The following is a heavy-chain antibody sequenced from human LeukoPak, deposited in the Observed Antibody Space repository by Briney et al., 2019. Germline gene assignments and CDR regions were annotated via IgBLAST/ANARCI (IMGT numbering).Heavy chain of an antibody. J-gene: IGHJ4*02. CDR1: GGTFSSYA. CDR2: IIPIFGTA. CDR3: ARDLTHDYLRRGHFDY. Sequence: SVKVSCKASGGTFSSYAISWVRQAPGQGLEWMGRIIPIFGTANYAQNFQGRVTITTDESTSTAYMELSSLRSEDTAVFYCARDLTHDYLRRGHFDYWGQGTLVTVSS. V-gene: IGHV1-69*05. D-gene: IGHD4-11*01.